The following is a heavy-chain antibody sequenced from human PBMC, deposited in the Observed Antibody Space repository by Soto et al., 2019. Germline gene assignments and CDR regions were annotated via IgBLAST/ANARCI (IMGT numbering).Heavy chain of an antibody. CDR2: INDDGSST. J-gene: IGHJ6*02. V-gene: IGHV3-74*01. CDR1: GFTFSMYW. D-gene: IGHD3-16*01. CDR3: ARGGSKAPKNPYYYHYGMEV. Sequence: GGSLRLSCAASGFTFSMYWMHWVRQVPGKGPEWVSRINDDGSSTNYADSVKGRFTISRDNSKNTLYLQMNSLRAEDTAVYYCARGGSKAPKNPYYYHYGMEVWGQGTTVTVSS.